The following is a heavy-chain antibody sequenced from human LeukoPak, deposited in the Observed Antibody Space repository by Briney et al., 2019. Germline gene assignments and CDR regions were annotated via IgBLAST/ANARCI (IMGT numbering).Heavy chain of an antibody. CDR3: AASTKHTAMVDY. D-gene: IGHD5-18*01. J-gene: IGHJ4*02. CDR1: GFTFSSYS. Sequence: GALRLSCAASGFTFSSYSMNWVRQAPGKGLEWVSSIGSSRSYIYYADSVKGRFTISRDNGKNSLHLQMNSLRAEDTAVYYCAASTKHTAMVDYWGQGTLVTVSS. V-gene: IGHV3-21*01. CDR2: IGSSRSYI.